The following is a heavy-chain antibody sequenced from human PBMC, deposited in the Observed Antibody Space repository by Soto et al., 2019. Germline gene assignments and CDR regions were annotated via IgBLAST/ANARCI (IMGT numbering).Heavy chain of an antibody. V-gene: IGHV3-30-3*01. CDR2: ISYDGSNK. Sequence: GGSLRLSCAASGFTFSSYAMHWVRQAPGKGLEWVAVISYDGSNKYYADSVKGRFTISRDNSKNTLYLQMNSLRAEDTAVYYCARASGSYYNRGYYFDYWGQGTLVTVSS. D-gene: IGHD3-10*01. CDR1: GFTFSSYA. J-gene: IGHJ4*02. CDR3: ARASGSYYNRGYYFDY.